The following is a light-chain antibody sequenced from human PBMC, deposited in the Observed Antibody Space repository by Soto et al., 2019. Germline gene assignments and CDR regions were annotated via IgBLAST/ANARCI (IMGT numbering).Light chain of an antibody. CDR1: SSDVGGYNY. Sequence: QSALTQPPSASGSPGQSVTVSCTGTSSDVGGYNYVSWYQQHPGKAPKLMIYEVTKRPSGVPDRFSGSKSGNTASLTVAGLQAEDEADYYWCSYAGIHSVFGGGTKLTVL. J-gene: IGLJ2*01. V-gene: IGLV2-8*01. CDR2: EVT. CDR3: CSYAGIHSV.